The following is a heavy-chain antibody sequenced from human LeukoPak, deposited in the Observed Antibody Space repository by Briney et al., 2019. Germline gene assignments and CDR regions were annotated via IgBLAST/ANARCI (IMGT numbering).Heavy chain of an antibody. V-gene: IGHV4-4*07. D-gene: IGHD2-2*02. Sequence: SETLSLTCTVSGDSISSYYWSWIRQPAGKGLEWIGRIYTSGSTNYNPSLKSRVTMSVDTSKNQFSLKLSSVTAADTAVYYCAREYCSSTSCYSKAFGYWGQGTLVTVSS. J-gene: IGHJ4*02. CDR1: GDSISSYY. CDR2: IYTSGST. CDR3: AREYCSSTSCYSKAFGY.